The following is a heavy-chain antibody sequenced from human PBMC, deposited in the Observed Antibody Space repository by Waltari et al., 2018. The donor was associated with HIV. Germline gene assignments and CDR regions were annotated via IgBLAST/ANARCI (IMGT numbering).Heavy chain of an antibody. J-gene: IGHJ4*02. Sequence: EVQLLESGGGLVQPGGSLTLSCAVSGFSCSSDAMSWVRQAPGKGLGLVSNSSGSVGNTYYADSVRGPFTISRYNSTSTLSLQMYSLRAEDTAVYYCARGRSGIAQAGLDCGGQGTLVTVSS. CDR2: SSGSVGNT. D-gene: IGHD6-19*01. CDR1: GFSCSSDA. CDR3: ARGRSGIAQAGLDC. V-gene: IGHV3-23*01.